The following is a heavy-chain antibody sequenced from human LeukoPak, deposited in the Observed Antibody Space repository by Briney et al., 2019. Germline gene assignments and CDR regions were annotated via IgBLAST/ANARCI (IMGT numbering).Heavy chain of an antibody. D-gene: IGHD5-24*01. CDR1: GGSISSYY. CDR2: IYYSGST. CDR3: ARKRRDGYNIDY. V-gene: IGHV4-59*01. Sequence: SETLSLTCTVSGGSISSYYWSWIRQPPGKGLEWIGYIYYSGSTNYNPSLKSRATISVDTSKNQFSLKLSSVTAADTAVYYCARKRRDGYNIDYWGQGTLVTVSS. J-gene: IGHJ4*02.